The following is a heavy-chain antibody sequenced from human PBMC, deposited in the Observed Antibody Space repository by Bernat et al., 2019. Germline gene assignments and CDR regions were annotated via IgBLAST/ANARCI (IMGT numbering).Heavy chain of an antibody. J-gene: IGHJ4*02. CDR3: ATAAVGANDY. D-gene: IGHD6-13*01. Sequence: EVQLVESGGGLVQPGESLRLSCAASGFPFSNAWMSWVRQAPGKGLEWVGRIKSKTDGGTTDYAAPVKGRFTISRDDSKNTLYLQMNSLKTEDTGVYYCATAAVGANDYWGQGTLVTVSS. CDR2: IKSKTDGGTT. V-gene: IGHV3-15*01. CDR1: GFPFSNAW.